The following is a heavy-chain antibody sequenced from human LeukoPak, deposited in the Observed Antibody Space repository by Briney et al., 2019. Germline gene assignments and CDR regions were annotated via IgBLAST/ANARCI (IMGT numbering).Heavy chain of an antibody. J-gene: IGHJ4*02. CDR1: GGSFSGYY. D-gene: IGHD3-10*01. CDR2: IYYSGST. V-gene: IGHV4-31*11. CDR3: ARVRIYYGSGSYVLDY. Sequence: PSETLSLTCAVYGGSFSGYYWSWIRQHPGKGLEWIGYIYYSGSTYYNPSPKSRVTISVDTSKNQFSLKLSSVTAADTAVYYCARVRIYYGSGSYVLDYWGQGTLVTVSS.